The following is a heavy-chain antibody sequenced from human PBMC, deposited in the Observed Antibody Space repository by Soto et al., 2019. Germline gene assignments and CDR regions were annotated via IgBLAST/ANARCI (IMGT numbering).Heavy chain of an antibody. Sequence: LRLSCVASGFTFSSYWMSWVRQAPGKGLEWVSTVTVTGGSTYYADSVKGRFTISRDRSNYTVSLLLNSLRVEDTAIYYCARQRSPEGWFDPWGQGTLVTVSS. J-gene: IGHJ5*02. CDR2: VTVTGGST. CDR1: GFTFSSYW. V-gene: IGHV3-23*01. CDR3: ARQRSPEGWFDP. D-gene: IGHD3-10*01.